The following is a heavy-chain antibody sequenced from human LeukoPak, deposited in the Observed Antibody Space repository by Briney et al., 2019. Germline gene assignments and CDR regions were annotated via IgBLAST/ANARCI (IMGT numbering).Heavy chain of an antibody. CDR3: ARQGFTGAWSYWLDY. V-gene: IGHV4-59*08. D-gene: IGHD6-19*01. J-gene: IGHJ4*02. CDR2: VDYTGST. Sequence: NPSETLSLTRTVSAGSISTYYWSWIRQSPGKGLEWIGYVDYTGSTIYNPSVKSRVTISVDRSRNQFFLRLKSVTAADTAVYYCARQGFTGAWSYWLDYWGQGILVTVS. CDR1: AGSISTYY.